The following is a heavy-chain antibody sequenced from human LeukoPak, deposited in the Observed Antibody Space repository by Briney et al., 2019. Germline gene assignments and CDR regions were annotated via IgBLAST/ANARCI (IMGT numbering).Heavy chain of an antibody. J-gene: IGHJ4*01. V-gene: IGHV3-23*01. Sequence: TGGSLRLSCAASGFTFNTYGMTWVRQAPGKGLEWVSGISSSGGTTYYTDSVKGRFTISRDNSKNTLYLQMNTLRAEDTAVYFCAKDRLRYCTGGNCYSPVDYWGQGTLVTVSS. CDR3: AKDRLRYCTGGNCYSPVDY. CDR1: GFTFNTYG. CDR2: ISSSGGTT. D-gene: IGHD2-15*01.